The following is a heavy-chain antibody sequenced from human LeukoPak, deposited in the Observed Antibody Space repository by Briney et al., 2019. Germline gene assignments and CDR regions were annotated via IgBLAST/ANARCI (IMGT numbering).Heavy chain of an antibody. D-gene: IGHD3-10*01. CDR3: ARGGPGKYENGY. CDR1: GGSISSSSYY. J-gene: IGHJ4*02. Sequence: SETLSLTCTVSGGSISSSSYYWGWIRQPPGKGLEWIGSIYYSGSTYYNPSLKSRVTISVDTSKNQFSLKLSSVTAADTAVYYCARGGPGKYENGYWGQGTLVTVSS. V-gene: IGHV4-39*07. CDR2: IYYSGST.